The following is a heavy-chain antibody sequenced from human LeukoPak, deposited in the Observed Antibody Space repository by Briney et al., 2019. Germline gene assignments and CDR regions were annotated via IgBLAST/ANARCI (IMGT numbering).Heavy chain of an antibody. V-gene: IGHV4-31*03. CDR1: GGSISSGGYY. Sequence: SETLSLTCTVSGGSISSGGYYWSWIRQHPGKGLEWIGYIYYSGSTYYNPSLKSRVTISVDTSKNQFSLKLSSVTAADTAVYYCARGGMVLRYFDWSHLFDYWGQGTLVTVSS. D-gene: IGHD3-9*01. CDR2: IYYSGST. CDR3: ARGGMVLRYFDWSHLFDY. J-gene: IGHJ4*02.